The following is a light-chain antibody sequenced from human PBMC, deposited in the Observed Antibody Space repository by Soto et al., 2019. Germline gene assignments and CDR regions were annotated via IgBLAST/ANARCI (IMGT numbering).Light chain of an antibody. CDR3: CSYAGDYTVI. Sequence: QSALTQPRSVSGSPGQSVTISCTGTSSDVGAYNYVSWYQQHPGKAPILLISDVTKRPSGVPDRFSGSKSGNTASLTISGLQAEDEADYSCCSYAGDYTVIFGGGTKLTVL. J-gene: IGLJ2*01. V-gene: IGLV2-11*01. CDR1: SSDVGAYNY. CDR2: DVT.